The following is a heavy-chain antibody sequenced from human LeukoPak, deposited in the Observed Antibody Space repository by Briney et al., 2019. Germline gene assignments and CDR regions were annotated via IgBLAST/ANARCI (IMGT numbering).Heavy chain of an antibody. CDR3: ARRYYYDSSGYPPWFAFDI. CDR2: IIPIFGTA. D-gene: IGHD3-22*01. V-gene: IGHV1-69*01. Sequence: SVKVSCKASGGTFSSYAISWVRQAPGQGLEWMGGIIPIFGTANYAQKFQGRVTITADESTSTAYMELSSLRSEDTAVYYCARRYYYDSSGYPPWFAFDIWGQGTMVTVSS. J-gene: IGHJ3*02. CDR1: GGTFSSYA.